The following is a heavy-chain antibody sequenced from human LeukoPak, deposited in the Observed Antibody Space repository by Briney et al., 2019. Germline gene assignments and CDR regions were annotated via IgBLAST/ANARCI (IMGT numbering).Heavy chain of an antibody. CDR1: GFTVSSNY. CDR3: ASITRRYYYYYMDV. V-gene: IGHV3-53*01. CDR2: IYSGGST. J-gene: IGHJ6*03. Sequence: QSGGSPRLSCAASGFTVSSNYMSWVRQAPGKGLEWVSVIYSGGSTYYADSVKGRFTISRDNSKNTLYLQMNSLRAEDTAVYYCASITRRYYYYYMDVWGKGTTVTVSS.